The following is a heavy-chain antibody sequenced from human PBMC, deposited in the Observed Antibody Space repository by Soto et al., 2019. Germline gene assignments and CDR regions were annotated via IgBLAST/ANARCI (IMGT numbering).Heavy chain of an antibody. CDR1: GFSLATSGVG. D-gene: IGHD3-3*01. CDR3: AHRLGKYNFWNGGSFDF. J-gene: IGHJ4*02. Sequence: QITLKESDPTLMKPTQTLTLTCTFSGFSLATSGVGVGWIRQSPGEALELLAVIYWDDDKRYNPSLPARLAITKDSSRNHVVLTMTNMDPADTGTYYFAHRLGKYNFWNGGSFDFWGQGTLVTVSS. V-gene: IGHV2-5*02. CDR2: IYWDDDK.